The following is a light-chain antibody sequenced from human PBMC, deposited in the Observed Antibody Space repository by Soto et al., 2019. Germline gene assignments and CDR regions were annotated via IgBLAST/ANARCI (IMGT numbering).Light chain of an antibody. CDR3: AACNDTLSGDI. CDR1: SSNIGSNY. CDR2: RNN. Sequence: QSVLTQPPSASGTPGQRVTISCSGSSSNIGSNYVYWYQQLPGTAPKLLIYRNNQRPSGVPDRFSGSKSGTSASLAISGLRSEDEADYYCAACNDTLSGDIFG. V-gene: IGLV1-47*01. J-gene: IGLJ1*01.